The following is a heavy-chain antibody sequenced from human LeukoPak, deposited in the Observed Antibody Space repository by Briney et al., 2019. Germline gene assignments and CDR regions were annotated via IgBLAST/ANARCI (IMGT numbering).Heavy chain of an antibody. Sequence: SETLSLICAVSGGSITSHNWWSWVRQTPGEGLEWIGEIYHGGNTHYNTSLESRVTMSVDKSGNQFSLNLYSVTAADTAVYYCASHLAVSGTRGFDYWGQGILVTVSS. V-gene: IGHV4-4*02. CDR2: IYHGGNT. CDR1: GGSITSHNW. D-gene: IGHD1-1*01. J-gene: IGHJ4*02. CDR3: ASHLAVSGTRGFDY.